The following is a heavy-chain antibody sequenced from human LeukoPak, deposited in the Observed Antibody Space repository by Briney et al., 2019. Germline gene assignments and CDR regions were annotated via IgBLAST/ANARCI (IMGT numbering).Heavy chain of an antibody. V-gene: IGHV4-31*03. CDR1: GGSISSGGYY. CDR3: ASDSLRFLEWLFFDY. CDR2: IYYSGST. Sequence: SETLSLTCTVSGGSISSGGYYWSWIRQHPGKGLEWIGYIYYSGSTYYNPSLRSRVTISVDTSKNQFSLKLSSVTAADTAVYYCASDSLRFLEWLFFDYWGQGTLVTVSS. J-gene: IGHJ4*02. D-gene: IGHD3-3*01.